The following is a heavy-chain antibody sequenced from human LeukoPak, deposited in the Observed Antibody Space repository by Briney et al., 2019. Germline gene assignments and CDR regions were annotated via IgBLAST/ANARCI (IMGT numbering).Heavy chain of an antibody. CDR2: IGNTET. J-gene: IGHJ4*02. CDR1: GFPFETNA. Sequence: GGSLRLSCATSGFPFETNAMSWVRQAPGKGLEWVATIGNTETFYADSVTGRFTISRDNAKNTVNLQMNRLRVEDTAIYYCAKDWIQFNRVFDCFDSWGQGTLVTVSS. CDR3: AKDWIQFNRVFDCFDS. V-gene: IGHV3-23*01. D-gene: IGHD5-18*01.